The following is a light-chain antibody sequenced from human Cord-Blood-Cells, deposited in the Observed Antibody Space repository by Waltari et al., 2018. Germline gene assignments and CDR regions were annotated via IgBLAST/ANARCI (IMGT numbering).Light chain of an antibody. Sequence: QSALTLPASVSRSPAPSLTVACTGTSSDVGRYNDLSLDQQHPGNAPKLVIYEVSNRPSGVSNRFSSSKSGNTASLTISGLQAEDEADYYCSSYTSSSTHVFGTGTKVTVL. V-gene: IGLV2-14*01. CDR2: EVS. CDR1: SSDVGRYND. J-gene: IGLJ1*01. CDR3: SSYTSSSTHV.